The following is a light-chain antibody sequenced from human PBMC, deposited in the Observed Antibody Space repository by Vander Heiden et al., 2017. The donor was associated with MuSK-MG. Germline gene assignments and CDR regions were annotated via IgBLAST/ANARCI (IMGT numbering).Light chain of an antibody. CDR3: QQYFSSPYT. CDR2: WAS. J-gene: IGKJ2*01. Sequence: DIVMTQSPDSLAVSLGERATINCKSSQNVLYSTNNNNYLAWYQQKPGQPPKLLIYWASTRQSGVPDRFSGSGSGTDFTLTIRSLQAEDVAVYYCQQYFSSPYTFGQGTKLEIK. CDR1: QNVLYSTNNNNY. V-gene: IGKV4-1*01.